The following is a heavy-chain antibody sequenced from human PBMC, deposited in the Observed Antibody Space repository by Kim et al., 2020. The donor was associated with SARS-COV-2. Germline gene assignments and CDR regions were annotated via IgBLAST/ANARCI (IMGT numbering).Heavy chain of an antibody. D-gene: IGHD5-18*01. V-gene: IGHV3-30*18. CDR3: AKLYSYDHYFDY. J-gene: IGHJ4*02. Sequence: GGSLRLSCAASGFTFSNYDMHWVRQTPGKGLEWVAIISYDGSNKYYTDSVKGRFTISRDNSKNTLYLQMNSLRTEDTAVYYCAKLYSYDHYFDYWGQGTLVTVSS. CDR1: GFTFSNYD. CDR2: ISYDGSNK.